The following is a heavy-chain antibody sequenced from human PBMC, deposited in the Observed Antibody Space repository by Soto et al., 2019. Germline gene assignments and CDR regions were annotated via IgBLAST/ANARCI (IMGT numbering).Heavy chain of an antibody. CDR2: INHSGST. CDR3: ARDKRGYSGDSPFYYFDY. CDR1: GGSFSGYY. J-gene: IGHJ4*02. D-gene: IGHD5-12*01. V-gene: IGHV4-34*01. Sequence: SETLSLTCAVYGGSFSGYYWSWIRQPPGKGLEWIGEINHSGSTNYNPSLKSRVTISVDTSKNQFSLKLSSVTAADTAVYYCARDKRGYSGDSPFYYFDYWGQGTLVTVSS.